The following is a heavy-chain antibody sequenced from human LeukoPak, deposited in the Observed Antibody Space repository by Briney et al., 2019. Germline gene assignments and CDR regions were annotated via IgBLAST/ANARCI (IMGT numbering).Heavy chain of an antibody. CDR2: IWYDGSNK. J-gene: IGHJ6*02. CDR3: ARDGQQLAPYAMDV. Sequence: GGSLRLSCAASGFRFGSHAVHWVRQAPGKGLEWLAQIWYDGSNKYYVDSVKGRFTTSRDNSKNTVYLQMNSLRAEDTAVYSCARDGQQLAPYAMDVWGQGTTVTVSS. V-gene: IGHV3-33*01. CDR1: GFRFGSHA. D-gene: IGHD6-13*01.